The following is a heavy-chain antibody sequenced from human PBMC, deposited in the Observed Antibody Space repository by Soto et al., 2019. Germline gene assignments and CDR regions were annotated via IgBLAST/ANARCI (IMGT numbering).Heavy chain of an antibody. CDR3: TRHDYDSSGYIDY. J-gene: IGHJ4*02. CDR2: IRSKANSYAT. CDR1: GFTFSGSA. D-gene: IGHD3-22*01. V-gene: IGHV3-73*01. Sequence: GGSLRLSCAASGFTFSGSAMHWVRQASGKGLEWVGRIRSKANSYATAYAASEKGRFTISRDDSKNTAYLQMNSLKTEDTAVYYCTRHDYDSSGYIDYWGQGTLVTVSS.